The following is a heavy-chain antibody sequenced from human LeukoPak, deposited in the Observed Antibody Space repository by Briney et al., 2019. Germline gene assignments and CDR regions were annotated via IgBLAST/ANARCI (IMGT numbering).Heavy chain of an antibody. CDR2: IYYSGST. J-gene: IGHJ4*02. CDR3: ARIQYYYDSSGYSDY. V-gene: IGHV4-59*01. D-gene: IGHD3-22*01. Sequence: SETLSLTCTVSGGSISNYYWSWIRQPPGKGLEWIGYIYYSGSTNYNPSLRSRVTISVDTSKNQFSLKLSSVTAADTAVYYCARIQYYYDSSGYSDYWGQGTLVTVSS. CDR1: GGSISNYY.